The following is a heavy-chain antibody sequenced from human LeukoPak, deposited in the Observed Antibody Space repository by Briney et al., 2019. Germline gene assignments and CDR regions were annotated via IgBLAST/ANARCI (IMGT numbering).Heavy chain of an antibody. CDR1: GFTFSSRDW. Sequence: GGSLRLSCVASGFTFSSRDWMTWVRQAPGKGLEWVANIKQDGSEKNYVDSVKGRFTISRDNAKNSVDLQMNSLRAEDTAVYYCAKDLHKTASFGVVITRNYYYYMDVWGKGTTVTVSS. CDR3: AKDLHKTASFGVVITRNYYYYMDV. D-gene: IGHD3-3*01. V-gene: IGHV3-7*03. CDR2: IKQDGSEK. J-gene: IGHJ6*03.